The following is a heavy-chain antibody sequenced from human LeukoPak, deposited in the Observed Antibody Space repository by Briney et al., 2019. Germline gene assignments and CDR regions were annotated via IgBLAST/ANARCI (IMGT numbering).Heavy chain of an antibody. D-gene: IGHD2-21*02. CDR2: INYSGST. CDR3: ARVPTLRVVTTPAYFDS. CDR1: GGSISRYY. Sequence: SETLSLTCTVPGGSISRYYRSWIRPPPGKGLEWIGYINYSGSTNYNPSLKSRVTISADTSKNQFSMKLISVTAADAAVYYCARVPTLRVVTTPAYFDSWGWGTPVTVSS. J-gene: IGHJ4*02. V-gene: IGHV4-59*01.